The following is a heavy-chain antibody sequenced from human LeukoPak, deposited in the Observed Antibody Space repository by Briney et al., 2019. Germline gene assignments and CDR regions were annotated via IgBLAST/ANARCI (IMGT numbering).Heavy chain of an antibody. CDR2: IKQDGSAK. J-gene: IGHJ4*02. CDR3: ARGAPLSYGDYQHFEY. D-gene: IGHD4-17*01. CDR1: GFTFSTYW. V-gene: IGHV3-7*03. Sequence: GGSLRLSCAASGFTFSTYWMNWVRQAPGKGLEWXXDIKQDGSAKYYVDSVKGRFTISRDNAKNSLYLQMNSLRAEDTAVYYCARGAPLSYGDYQHFEYWGQGTLVTVSS.